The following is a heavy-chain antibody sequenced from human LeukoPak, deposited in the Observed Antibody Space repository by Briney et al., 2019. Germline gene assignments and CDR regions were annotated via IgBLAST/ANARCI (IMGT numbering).Heavy chain of an antibody. J-gene: IGHJ3*01. CDR1: GYSISSGYY. D-gene: IGHD3-22*01. V-gene: IGHV4-38-2*02. Sequence: TSETLSLTCTVSGYSISSGYYWGWIRQPPGKGLEWIGSIYHSGSTYYNPSLKSRVTISVDTSKNQFSLKLGSVTAADTAVYYCANFPSGNFFRVFDVWGQGTTVTVSS. CDR2: IYHSGST. CDR3: ANFPSGNFFRVFDV.